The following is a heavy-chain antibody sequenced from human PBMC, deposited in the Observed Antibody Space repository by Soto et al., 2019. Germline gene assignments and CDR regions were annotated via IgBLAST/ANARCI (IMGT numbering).Heavy chain of an antibody. J-gene: IGHJ4*01. V-gene: IGHV3-30*18. CDR3: AKEWVYDSSGWSFCY. Sequence: QVQLVESGGGVVQPGRSLRLSCAASGFTFSSYGMHWVRQAPGKGREWVAVVSDDGSNKYYADSVKGRFTISRDNSKNTLDLQMNCRRAEDTAVNYCAKEWVYDSSGWSFCYLGHGTLVTVSS. CDR2: VSDDGSNK. CDR1: GFTFSSYG. D-gene: IGHD3-22*01.